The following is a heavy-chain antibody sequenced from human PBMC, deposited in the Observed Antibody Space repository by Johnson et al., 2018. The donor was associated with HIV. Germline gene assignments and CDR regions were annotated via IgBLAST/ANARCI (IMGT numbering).Heavy chain of an antibody. V-gene: IGHV3-33*01. D-gene: IGHD1-26*01. CDR2: IWYDGSNK. Sequence: QVQLVESGGGVVQPGRSLRLSCAASGFTFSSYGMHWVRQAPGKGLEWVAVIWYDGSNKYYADSVKGRFTISRDNSKNTLYLQLNSLRAEDTAVYYCAREWDPRTPDAFDIWGQGTMVTVSS. CDR1: GFTFSSYG. J-gene: IGHJ3*02. CDR3: AREWDPRTPDAFDI.